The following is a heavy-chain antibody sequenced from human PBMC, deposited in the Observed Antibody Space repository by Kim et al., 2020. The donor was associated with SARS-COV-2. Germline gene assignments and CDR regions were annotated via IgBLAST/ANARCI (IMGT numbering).Heavy chain of an antibody. V-gene: IGHV3-15*01. D-gene: IGHD1-26*01. J-gene: IGHJ4*02. CDR2: IKTKTAGGTT. CDR1: GFTFVNAW. Sequence: GGSLRLSCAASGFTFVNAWMSWVRQAPGKGLEWVGHIKTKTAGGTTDYAAPLKDRFTISRDDSKNTLYLQMNSLKIDDTAVYYCAGGGNFQLDYWGQGTLVTVSS. CDR3: AGGGNFQLDY.